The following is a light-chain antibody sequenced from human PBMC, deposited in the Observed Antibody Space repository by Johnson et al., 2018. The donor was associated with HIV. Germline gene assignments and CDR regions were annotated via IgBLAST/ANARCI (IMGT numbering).Light chain of an antibody. V-gene: IGLV1-51*02. J-gene: IGLJ1*01. CDR2: EDN. CDR1: ISNIESYF. Sequence: QFVLTQPPSVSAAPGQRVNISCSGNISNIESYFVSWYQQLPGAAPTLLIYEDNKRPSGIPDRFSGSKSGATATLGITGLQTGDEADYYCGIWDASLSPLYVFGSGTTITVL. CDR3: GIWDASLSPLYV.